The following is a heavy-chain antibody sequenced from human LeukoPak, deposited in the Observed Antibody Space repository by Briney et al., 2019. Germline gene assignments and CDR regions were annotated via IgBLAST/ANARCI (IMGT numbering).Heavy chain of an antibody. V-gene: IGHV3-11*01. CDR3: AITLNYYDSSGYPLFDY. CDR2: ISSSGSTT. D-gene: IGHD3-22*01. CDR1: GFTFSDYY. J-gene: IGHJ4*02. Sequence: GGSLRLSCAASGFTFSDYYMSWIRQAPGKGLEWVSYISSSGSTTYYADPVKGRFTISRDNAKNSLYLQMNSLRAEDTAVYYCAITLNYYDSSGYPLFDYWGQGTLVTVSS.